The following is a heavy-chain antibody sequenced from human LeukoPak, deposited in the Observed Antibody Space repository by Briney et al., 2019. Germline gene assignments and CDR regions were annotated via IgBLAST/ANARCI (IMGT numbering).Heavy chain of an antibody. Sequence: SETLSLTCTVSGGSISSSSYYCGWIRQPPGKGPEWIGSIYYTGSAYYNPSLKSRVTISVDTSKDQFSLKLSSVTAADTAVYYCARLNWNYHAFDIWGQGTMVTVSS. CDR3: ARLNWNYHAFDI. CDR2: IYYTGSA. CDR1: GGSISSSSYY. D-gene: IGHD1-7*01. J-gene: IGHJ3*02. V-gene: IGHV4-39*01.